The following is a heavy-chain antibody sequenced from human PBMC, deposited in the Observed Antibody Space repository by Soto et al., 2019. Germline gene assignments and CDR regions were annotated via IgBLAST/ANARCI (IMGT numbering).Heavy chain of an antibody. D-gene: IGHD6-13*01. CDR3: ATDTRTWYGGLDYYARDV. V-gene: IGHV3-23*01. CDR2: ISSSGSST. Sequence: EVQLLESGGGLVQPGGSLRLSCAASGFTFSSYAMSWVRQAPGKGLEWVSAISSSGSSTYYADSGKGRSTVSRDNPKNPLYLQLKRLRAAATAGYYWATDTRTWYGGLDYYARDVWGKGTKVPVS. CDR1: GFTFSSYA. J-gene: IGHJ6*04.